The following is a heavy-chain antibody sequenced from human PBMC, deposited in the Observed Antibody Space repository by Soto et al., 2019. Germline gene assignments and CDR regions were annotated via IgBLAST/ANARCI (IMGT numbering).Heavy chain of an antibody. CDR2: IYYSGST. CDR3: ARRGVTTVTPEMENWFDP. V-gene: IGHV4-59*01. J-gene: IGHJ5*02. D-gene: IGHD4-4*01. CDR1: GGSISSYY. Sequence: SETLSLTCTVSGGSISSYYWSWIRQPPGKGLEWIGYIYYSGSTNYNPSLKSRVTISVDTSKNQFSLKLSSVTAADTAVYYCARRGVTTVTPEMENWFDPWGQGTLVTVSS.